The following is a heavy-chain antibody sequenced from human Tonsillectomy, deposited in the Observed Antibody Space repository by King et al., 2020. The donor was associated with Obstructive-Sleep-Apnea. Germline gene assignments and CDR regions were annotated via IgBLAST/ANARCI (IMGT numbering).Heavy chain of an antibody. CDR1: GFTFDDHA. CDR2: MNWNSDSI. Sequence: VQLVESGGGLVQPGRSLRLSCVASGFTFDDHAMHWVRQVPGKGLEWVAGMNWNSDSIVYADSVKGRFTISRDNAKNSLYLQLNILGPEYTALYYCARARYDDGVGGFVYWGPGTLVTVSS. D-gene: IGHD3-16*01. J-gene: IGHJ4*02. V-gene: IGHV3-9*01. CDR3: ARARYDDGVGGFVY.